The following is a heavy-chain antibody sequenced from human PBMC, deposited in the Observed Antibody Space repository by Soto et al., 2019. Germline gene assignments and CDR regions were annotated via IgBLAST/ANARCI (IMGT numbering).Heavy chain of an antibody. CDR1: GFVFSNYS. CDR3: TRGTKGGSPPL. J-gene: IGHJ4*02. CDR2: ISSTSTNT. D-gene: IGHD1-7*01. Sequence: GGSLRLSCAGSGFVFSNYSMNWVRQAPGRGLQWVSYISSTSTNTYYAASVRGRFTISRDNAKNSLYLRMNSLKDEDTAVYYCTRGTKGGSPPLWGQGTLVTVSS. V-gene: IGHV3-48*02.